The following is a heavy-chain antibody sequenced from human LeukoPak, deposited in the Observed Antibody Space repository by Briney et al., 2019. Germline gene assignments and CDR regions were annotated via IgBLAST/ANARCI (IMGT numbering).Heavy chain of an antibody. D-gene: IGHD2-2*01. CDR3: ARPALRVVPAASVIPWFDY. J-gene: IGHJ4*02. Sequence: GESLKISCKGSGYSFTSYWIGWVRQMPGKGLEWMGIIYPGDSDTRYSPSFQGQVTISADKSISTAYLQWSSLKASDTAMYYCARPALRVVPAASVIPWFDYWGQGTLVTVSS. CDR1: GYSFTSYW. V-gene: IGHV5-51*01. CDR2: IYPGDSDT.